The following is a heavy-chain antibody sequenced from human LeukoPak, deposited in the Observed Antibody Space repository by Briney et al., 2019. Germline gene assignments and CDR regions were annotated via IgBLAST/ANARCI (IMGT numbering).Heavy chain of an antibody. CDR2: IKQDGSEK. CDR3: ARRPYDFWSGASTGFDY. D-gene: IGHD3-3*01. J-gene: IGHJ4*02. Sequence: GGSLRLSSAASGFTFSNYWMSWVRQAPGKGLEWVANIKQDGSEKYYVDSVKGRFTISRDNAKNSLYLQMNSLRAEDTAVYYCARRPYDFWSGASTGFDYWGQGTLVTVSS. V-gene: IGHV3-7*01. CDR1: GFTFSNYW.